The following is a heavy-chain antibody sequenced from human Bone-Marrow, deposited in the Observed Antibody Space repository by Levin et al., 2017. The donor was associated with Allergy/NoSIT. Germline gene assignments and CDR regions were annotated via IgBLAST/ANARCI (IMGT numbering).Heavy chain of an antibody. V-gene: IGHV3-30-3*01. CDR1: GFTFSSYA. CDR3: ARDMLGSGSYSLFY. J-gene: IGHJ4*02. CDR2: ISYDGSNK. D-gene: IGHD3-10*01. Sequence: PGGSLRLSCAASGFTFSSYAMHWVRQAPGKGLEWVAVISYDGSNKYYADSVKGRFTISRDNSKNTLYLQMNSLRAEDTAVYYCARDMLGSGSYSLFYWGQGTLVTVSS.